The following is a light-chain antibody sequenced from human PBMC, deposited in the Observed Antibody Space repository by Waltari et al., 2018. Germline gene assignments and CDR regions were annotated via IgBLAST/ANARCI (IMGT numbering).Light chain of an antibody. CDR3: QQTYSTPKT. V-gene: IGKV1-39*01. Sequence: DIQMTQSPSSLSAFVGDRVTITCRASQNINSYLNWYQQRPGNAPNLLIFAASSLQSGVPSRFSGRGSGTDFTLTISSLQPEDFATYYCQQTYSTPKTFGLGTKVEIK. CDR2: AAS. CDR1: QNINSY. J-gene: IGKJ1*01.